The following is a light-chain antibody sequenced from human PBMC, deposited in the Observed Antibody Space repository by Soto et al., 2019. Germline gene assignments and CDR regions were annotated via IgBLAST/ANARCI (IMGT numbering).Light chain of an antibody. CDR3: QHYNSYSEA. CDR2: QAS. J-gene: IGKJ1*01. CDR1: QTISSW. V-gene: IGKV1-5*03. Sequence: DIQMTQSPSTLSGSVGDRFTITCRAIQTISSWLAWYEQKAGKAPKLLIYQASTLKSGVPSRCRGSGSGTEFTLTISSLQPDDFATYYCQHYNSYSEAFGQGTKVDIK.